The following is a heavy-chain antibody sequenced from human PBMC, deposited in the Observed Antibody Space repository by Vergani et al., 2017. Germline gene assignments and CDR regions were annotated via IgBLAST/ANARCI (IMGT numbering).Heavy chain of an antibody. CDR2: IVVGSGNT. CDR3: AAVFLPATEFAADYFDY. V-gene: IGHV1-58*01. J-gene: IGHJ4*02. CDR1: GFTFTSSA. D-gene: IGHD2-2*01. Sequence: QMQLVQSGPEVKKPGTSVKVSCKASGFTFTSSAVQWVRQARGQRLEWIGWIVVGSGNTNYAQKFQERVTITRDMSTSTAYMELSSLRSEDTAVYYCAAVFLPATEFAADYFDYWGQGTLVTVSS.